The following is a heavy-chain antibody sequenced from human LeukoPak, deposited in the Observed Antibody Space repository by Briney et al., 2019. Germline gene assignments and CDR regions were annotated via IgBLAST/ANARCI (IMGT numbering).Heavy chain of an antibody. CDR1: VFTFSSYA. Sequence: GGSLRLSCSASVFTFSSYAMHWVRQAPGKGLEYVAAISSDGGSTYYADSVKGRFTISRDNSKNTLYLQMNSLRAEDTAVYYCAKDYDSSGWAAFDIWGQGTMVTVSS. CDR3: AKDYDSSGWAAFDI. CDR2: ISSDGGST. V-gene: IGHV3-64*04. D-gene: IGHD3-22*01. J-gene: IGHJ3*02.